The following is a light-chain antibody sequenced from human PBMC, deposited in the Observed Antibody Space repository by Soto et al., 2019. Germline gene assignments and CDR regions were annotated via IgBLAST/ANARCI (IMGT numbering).Light chain of an antibody. CDR2: GNS. CDR1: SSNFGAGYD. V-gene: IGLV1-40*01. Sequence: ALTQPPSVSGAPGQRVTISCTGSSSNFGAGYDVHWYQQLPGTAPKLLIYGNSNRPSGVPDRFSGSKSGTSASLAITGLQAEDEADYYCQSYDSSLSGYVFGTGTKVTVL. J-gene: IGLJ1*01. CDR3: QSYDSSLSGYV.